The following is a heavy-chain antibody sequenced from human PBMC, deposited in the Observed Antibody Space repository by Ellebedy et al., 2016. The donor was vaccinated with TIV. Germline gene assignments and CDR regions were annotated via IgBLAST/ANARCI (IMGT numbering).Heavy chain of an antibody. V-gene: IGHV3-49*04. Sequence: GGSLRLXXTASGFTFGDYAMSWVRQAPGKGLEWVSFIRSKAYGRTTEYAASVKGRFTISRDDSKSIAYLQMNSLKAEDTAVYYCTRDLTTLAAAGTGIYYYTMDVWGQGTTVTVSS. CDR2: IRSKAYGRTT. J-gene: IGHJ6*02. CDR1: GFTFGDYA. D-gene: IGHD6-13*01. CDR3: TRDLTTLAAAGTGIYYYTMDV.